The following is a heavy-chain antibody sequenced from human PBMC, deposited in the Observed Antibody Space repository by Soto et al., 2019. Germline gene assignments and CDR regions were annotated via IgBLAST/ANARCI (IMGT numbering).Heavy chain of an antibody. Sequence: GGSLRLSCAASGFTFSIYSMNWVRQAPGKGLEWISYISSTSSTIYYADSVKGRFTISRDNAKNSLYLQMNSLRAEDTAVYYCATYYGSGSYFPDHYYYGMDVWGQGTTVTVSS. CDR1: GFTFSIYS. CDR3: ATYYGSGSYFPDHYYYGMDV. J-gene: IGHJ6*02. CDR2: ISSTSSTI. D-gene: IGHD3-10*01. V-gene: IGHV3-48*01.